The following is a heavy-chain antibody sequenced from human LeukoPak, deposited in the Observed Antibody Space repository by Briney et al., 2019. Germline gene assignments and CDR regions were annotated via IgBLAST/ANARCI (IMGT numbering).Heavy chain of an antibody. CDR3: ARVIVGATLPDAFDI. J-gene: IGHJ3*02. CDR1: GFTFSSYG. CDR2: IWYDGSNK. Sequence: PRRSLRLSCAASGFTFSSYGMHWARQAPGKGLEWVAVIWYDGSNKYYADSVKGRFTISRDNSKNTLYLQMNSLRAEDTAVYYCARVIVGATLPDAFDIWGQGTMVTVSS. V-gene: IGHV3-33*01. D-gene: IGHD1-26*01.